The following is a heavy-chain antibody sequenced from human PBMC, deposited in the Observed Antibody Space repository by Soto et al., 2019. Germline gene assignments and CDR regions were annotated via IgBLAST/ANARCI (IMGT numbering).Heavy chain of an antibody. Sequence: QVQLVESGGGVVQPGRSLRLSCAGSGFIFSNYGMHWVRQAPGKGLEWVAFISCDGSDIFYADSVKGRFTISRDNSKSSLFLHMNRPRAEDTAVYFCAIVRVADSPLDHWGQGSLVTVSS. J-gene: IGHJ4*02. CDR3: AIVRVADSPLDH. CDR1: GFIFSNYG. D-gene: IGHD3-10*02. V-gene: IGHV3-30*03. CDR2: ISCDGSDI.